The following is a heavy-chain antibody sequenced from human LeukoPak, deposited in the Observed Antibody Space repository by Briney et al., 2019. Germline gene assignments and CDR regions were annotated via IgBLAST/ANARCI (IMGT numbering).Heavy chain of an antibody. V-gene: IGHV3-21*06. D-gene: IGHD6-13*01. CDR3: ARDFYIAADAFDI. Sequence: GGSLRLSCAASGFTFSTFGMNWVRQAPGKGLEWVSSISGSSSSIYYADSVKGRFTVSRDNAKNSLYLQMNSLRAEDTAVYYCARDFYIAADAFDIWGQGTMVTVSS. CDR1: GFTFSTFG. J-gene: IGHJ3*02. CDR2: ISGSSSSI.